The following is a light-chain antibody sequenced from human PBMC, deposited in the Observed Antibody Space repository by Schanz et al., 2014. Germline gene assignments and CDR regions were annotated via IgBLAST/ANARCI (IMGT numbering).Light chain of an antibody. CDR3: QQYKSHPYT. J-gene: IGKJ2*01. CDR1: ETVNNW. Sequence: DPQMTQSPSTLSASVGDRVTITCRASETVNNWLAWYQQRPGKAPALLIYKTSTLKTGVPSRFSASGSGTEFTLTIGGLQPDDLGTYYCQQYKSHPYTFGQGTKLEIK. V-gene: IGKV1-5*03. CDR2: KTS.